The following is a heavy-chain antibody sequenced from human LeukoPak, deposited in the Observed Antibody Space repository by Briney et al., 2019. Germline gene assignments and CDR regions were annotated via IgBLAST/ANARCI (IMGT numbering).Heavy chain of an antibody. CDR1: GFTFTSYE. D-gene: IGHD4-17*01. CDR2: ISSSGTTI. V-gene: IGHV3-48*03. J-gene: IGHJ6*03. CDR3: ARPRYYGGMDV. Sequence: GGPLRLSCAASGFTFTSYEMNWVRQAPGKGLEWVSYISSSGTTIYYADSLKGRFTISRDNAKNSLYLQMNGLRAEDTAVYYCARPRYYGGMDVWGKGTTVTVSS.